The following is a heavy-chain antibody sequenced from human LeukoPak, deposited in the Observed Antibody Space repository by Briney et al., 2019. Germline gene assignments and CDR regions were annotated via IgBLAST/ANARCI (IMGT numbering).Heavy chain of an antibody. CDR3: AKDLGIVGASFDY. V-gene: IGHV3-23*01. CDR1: GFTFSSYA. CDR2: ISGSGGNT. D-gene: IGHD1-26*01. Sequence: GGSLRLSCAASGFTFSSYAMSWVRQAPGRGLEWVSAISGSGGNTYYADSVKGRFTISRDNPKNTLYLQMNSLRAEDTAVYYCAKDLGIVGASFDYWGQGTLVTISS. J-gene: IGHJ4*02.